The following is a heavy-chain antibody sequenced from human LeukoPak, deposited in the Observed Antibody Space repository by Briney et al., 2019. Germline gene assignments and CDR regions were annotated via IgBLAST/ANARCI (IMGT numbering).Heavy chain of an antibody. CDR1: GGSISSHY. CDR3: GRDALVGYFSYYYMDV. J-gene: IGHJ6*03. CDR2: ISNSGST. Sequence: SETLSLTCTVSGGSISSHYWTWIRQSPVKGLEWIGDISNSGSTSYNPSLKSRITISIDTSKNQFSLKLSSVTAADTAVYYCGRDALVGYFSYYYMDVWGKGTTVTVSS. D-gene: IGHD2-15*01. V-gene: IGHV4-59*11.